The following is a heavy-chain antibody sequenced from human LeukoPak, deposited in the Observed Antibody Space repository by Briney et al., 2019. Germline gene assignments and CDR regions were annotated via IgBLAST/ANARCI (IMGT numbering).Heavy chain of an antibody. CDR3: ARELIAAAGSPFDY. V-gene: IGHV3-21*01. CDR2: ISSSSSYI. D-gene: IGHD6-13*01. CDR1: GFTFSSYS. J-gene: IGHJ4*02. Sequence: GGSLRLSCAASGFTFSSYSMNWVRQAPGKGLEWVSSISSSSSYIYYADSVKGRFTISRDNAKNSLYLQVNSLRAEDTAVYYCARELIAAAGSPFDYWGQGTLVTVSS.